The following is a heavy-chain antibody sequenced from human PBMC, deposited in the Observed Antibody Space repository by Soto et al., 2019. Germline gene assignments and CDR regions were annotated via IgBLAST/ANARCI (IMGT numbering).Heavy chain of an antibody. Sequence: GASVKVSCKASGCTFSSYTISWVRQAPGQGLEWMGRIIPILGIANYAQKFQGRVTITADKSTSTAYMELSSLRSEDTAVYYCARDLWSGYDSRPGWFDPWGQGTLVTVSS. J-gene: IGHJ5*02. CDR3: ARDLWSGYDSRPGWFDP. CDR1: GCTFSSYT. V-gene: IGHV1-69*04. CDR2: IIPILGIA. D-gene: IGHD5-12*01.